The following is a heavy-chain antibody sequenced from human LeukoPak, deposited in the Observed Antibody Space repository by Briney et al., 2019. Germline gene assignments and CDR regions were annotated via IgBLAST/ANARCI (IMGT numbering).Heavy chain of an antibody. CDR1: GYTFTSYG. Sequence: VASVKVSCKASGYTFTSYGISWVRQAPGQGLEWMGWISAYNGNTNYAQKLQGRVTMTTDTSTSTAYMELRSLRSDDTAVYYCARDARFGELWHLDYWGQGTLVTVSS. CDR2: ISAYNGNT. V-gene: IGHV1-18*01. D-gene: IGHD3-10*01. J-gene: IGHJ4*02. CDR3: ARDARFGELWHLDY.